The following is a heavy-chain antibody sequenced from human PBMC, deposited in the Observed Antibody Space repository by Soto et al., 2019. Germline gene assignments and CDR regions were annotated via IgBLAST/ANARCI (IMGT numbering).Heavy chain of an antibody. CDR2: INIGSGRT. CDR3: VRDGGDCGYRLTYYYYMGLDV. Sequence: QVQLVQSGAEEKQPGASVRVSCKTSGYDFSSYAMHWVRQAPGQRLEWMGWINIGSGRTEYSQNLQDRITITRDTSASTVYMDLSSLKSEDTSVYFCVRDGGDCGYRLTYYYYMGLDVWGQGTTVPVSS. CDR1: GYDFSSYA. D-gene: IGHD2-21*02. V-gene: IGHV1-3*05. J-gene: IGHJ6*02.